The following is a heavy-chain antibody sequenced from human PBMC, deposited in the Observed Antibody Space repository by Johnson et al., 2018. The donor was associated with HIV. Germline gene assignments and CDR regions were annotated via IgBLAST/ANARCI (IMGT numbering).Heavy chain of an antibody. V-gene: IGHV3-30*14. CDR3: ARDYETI. D-gene: IGHD3-16*01. Sequence: QVQLVESGGGVVQPGRSLRLSCAASGFTFSSYAMHWVRQAPGKGLEWVAFIRYDGSNKYYADSVKGRFTISRDNSKDTLYLEMNSLRAEDTAVYYCARDYETIWGQGTMVTVSS. J-gene: IGHJ3*02. CDR2: IRYDGSNK. CDR1: GFTFSSYA.